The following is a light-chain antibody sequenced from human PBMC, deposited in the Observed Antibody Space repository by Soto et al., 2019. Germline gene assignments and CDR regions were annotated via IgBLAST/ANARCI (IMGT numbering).Light chain of an antibody. Sequence: DIVMTQSPDSLAVSLGERATFNCKSSQSILDRSKNKYYLAWYQQKSGQPPKLLIYWASLRESGVPDRFTGSGARKDLTLTISSLQAEAGAVYYCQQYFTSPWTCGQGTNVEI. V-gene: IGKV4-1*01. CDR2: WAS. CDR1: QSILDRSKNKYY. J-gene: IGKJ1*01. CDR3: QQYFTSPWT.